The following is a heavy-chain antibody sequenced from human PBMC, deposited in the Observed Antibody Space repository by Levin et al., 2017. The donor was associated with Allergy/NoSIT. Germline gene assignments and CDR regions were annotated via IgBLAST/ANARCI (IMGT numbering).Heavy chain of an antibody. CDR2: IYCNDDK. J-gene: IGHJ4*02. CDR3: VRPTRRGELLVYFDF. D-gene: IGHD1-26*01. CDR1: GFSLSTTGVG. V-gene: IGHV2-5*01. Sequence: SGPTLVKPTQTLTLTCTFSGFSLSTTGVGVGWIRQSPGKALEWLVLIYCNDDKHYSPSLKSRPTITKDTSKKQVVLRRTNMDPVGTATTCSVRPTRRGELLVYFDFWGQGTLVTVSS.